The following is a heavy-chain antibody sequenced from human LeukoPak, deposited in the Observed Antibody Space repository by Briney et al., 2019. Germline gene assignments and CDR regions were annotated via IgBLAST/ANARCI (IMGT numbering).Heavy chain of an antibody. J-gene: IGHJ4*02. CDR2: ISAYNGNT. V-gene: IGHV1-18*01. Sequence: ASVKVSCKASGYTVTSYGISWVRQAPGQGLEWMGWISAYNGNTNYAQKLQGRVTMTTDTSTSTAYMELRSLRSDDTAVYYCSRAGYCSSTSCSSFDYWGQGTLVTVSS. CDR1: GYTVTSYG. D-gene: IGHD2-2*01. CDR3: SRAGYCSSTSCSSFDY.